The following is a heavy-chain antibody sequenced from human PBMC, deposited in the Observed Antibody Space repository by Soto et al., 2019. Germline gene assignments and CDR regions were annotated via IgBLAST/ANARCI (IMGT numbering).Heavy chain of an antibody. CDR2: IWYDGTTK. D-gene: IGHD3-10*01. J-gene: IGHJ4*02. CDR3: ARDGSGGDWRFFDY. Sequence: QVQLVESGGGVVQPGRSLRLSCAASGFAFHRYGIHWVRQAPGKGLEWVADIWYDGTTKYYADSVKGRFTVSRDDSENTVYLQMDSLRAGDTAVYYCARDGSGGDWRFFDYRGQGTLVTVSS. V-gene: IGHV3-33*01. CDR1: GFAFHRYG.